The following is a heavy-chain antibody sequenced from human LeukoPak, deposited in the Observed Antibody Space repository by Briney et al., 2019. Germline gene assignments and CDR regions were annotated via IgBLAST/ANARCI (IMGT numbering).Heavy chain of an antibody. CDR3: ARLKLGAYFYI. V-gene: IGHV4-59*08. CDR2: VYNSGDT. J-gene: IGHJ2*01. CDR1: GGSTSSDC. Sequence: SETLSLTCTVSGGSTSSDCWSWIRQSPGEGREWVGYVYNSGDTRKNPSLKSRSTILLDPSKNKCSLKLPSVSAADTAVYYCARLKLGAYFYIGGRAPWSLSPQ. D-gene: IGHD3-16*01.